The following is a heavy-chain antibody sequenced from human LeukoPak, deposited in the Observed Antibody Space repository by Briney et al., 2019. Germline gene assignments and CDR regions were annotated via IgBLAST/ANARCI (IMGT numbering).Heavy chain of an antibody. V-gene: IGHV1-2*02. D-gene: IGHD6-13*01. CDR1: GYTFTGYY. CDR3: ARDGAGSSSWYFNALNYYYMDV. CDR2: INPNSGGT. Sequence: ASVKVSCKASGYTFTGYYMHWVRQAPGQGLEWMGWINPNSGGTNYAQKFQGRVTMTRDTSISTAYMELSRLRSDDTAVYYCARDGAGSSSWYFNALNYYYMDVWGKGTTVTVSS. J-gene: IGHJ6*03.